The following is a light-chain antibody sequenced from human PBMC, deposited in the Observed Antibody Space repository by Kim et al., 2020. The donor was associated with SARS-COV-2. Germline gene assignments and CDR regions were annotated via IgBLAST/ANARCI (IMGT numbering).Light chain of an antibody. CDR1: SSNIGSNA. CDR2: NND. Sequence: GQTITISCSGSSSNIGSNAVNWSQQFPGTAPKLRIYNNDQRPSGVPDRFSGYKSGTSASLAISGLRSDDDSEYYCAVWDDSLTGWVFGGGTQLTVL. CDR3: AVWDDSLTGWV. V-gene: IGLV1-44*01. J-gene: IGLJ3*02.